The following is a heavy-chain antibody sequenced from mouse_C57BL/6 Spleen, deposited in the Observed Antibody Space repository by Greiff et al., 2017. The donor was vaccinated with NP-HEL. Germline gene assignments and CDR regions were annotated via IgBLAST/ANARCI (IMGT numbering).Heavy chain of an antibody. CDR3: ARSDYWYFDV. CDR2: IHPNSGST. V-gene: IGHV1-64*01. CDR1: GYTFTSYW. J-gene: IGHJ1*03. Sequence: QVHVKQPGAELVKPGASVKLSCKASGYTFTSYWMHWVKQRPGQGLEWIGMIHPNSGSTNYNEKFKSKATLTVDKSSSTAYMQLSSLTSEDSAVYYCARSDYWYFDVWGTGTTVTVSS.